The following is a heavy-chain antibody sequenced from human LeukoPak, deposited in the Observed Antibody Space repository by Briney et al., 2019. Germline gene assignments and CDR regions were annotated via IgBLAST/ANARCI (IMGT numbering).Heavy chain of an antibody. CDR3: ARDNDFWSGYPYYYYMDV. V-gene: IGHV3-7*01. CDR2: IKQDGSEK. Sequence: PGGSLRLSCAASGFTFSSYAMSWVRQAPGKGLEWVANIKQDGSEKYYADSVKGRFTISRDNAKNSLYLQMNSLRAEDTAVYYCARDNDFWSGYPYYYYMDVWGKGTTVTVSS. J-gene: IGHJ6*03. D-gene: IGHD3-3*01. CDR1: GFTFSSYA.